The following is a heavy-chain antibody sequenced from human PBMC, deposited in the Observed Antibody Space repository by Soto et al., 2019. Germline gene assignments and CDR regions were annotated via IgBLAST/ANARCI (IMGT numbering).Heavy chain of an antibody. CDR1: GYSFTSYW. V-gene: IGHV5-51*01. CDR3: ARHGLTYDSSGYYEIDY. D-gene: IGHD3-22*01. CDR2: IYPGDSDT. J-gene: IGHJ4*02. Sequence: GESLKISCNGSGYSFTSYWIGWVRQMPGKGLEWMGIIYPGDSDTRYSPSFQGQVTISADKSISTAYLQWSSLKASDTAMYYCARHGLTYDSSGYYEIDYWGQGTLVTVSS.